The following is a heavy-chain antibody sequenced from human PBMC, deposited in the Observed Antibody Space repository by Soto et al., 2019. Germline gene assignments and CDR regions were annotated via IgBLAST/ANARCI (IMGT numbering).Heavy chain of an antibody. CDR3: ARELPILYSAFDI. Sequence: SETLSLTCTVSGGSISSGGYYWSWIRQHPGKGLEWIGYIYYSGSTYYNPSLKSRVTISVDTSKNQFSLKLSSVTAADTAVYYCARELPILYSAFDIWGQGTMVTVSS. D-gene: IGHD2-21*01. J-gene: IGHJ3*02. CDR2: IYYSGST. V-gene: IGHV4-31*03. CDR1: GGSISSGGYY.